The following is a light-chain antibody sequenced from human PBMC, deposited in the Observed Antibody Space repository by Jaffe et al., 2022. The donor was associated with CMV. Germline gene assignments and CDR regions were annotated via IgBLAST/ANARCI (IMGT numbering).Light chain of an antibody. V-gene: IGLV2-14*03. Sequence: QSALTQPASVSGSPGQSITISCTGTSSDVGAYDFVSWYQQHPGKAPKLIIYDVSNRPSGVSNRFSGSKSGNTASLTISGLRAEDEATYYCTSYTSSITLIFGGGTKATVL. J-gene: IGLJ2*01. CDR1: SSDVGAYDF. CDR2: DVS. CDR3: TSYTSSITLI.